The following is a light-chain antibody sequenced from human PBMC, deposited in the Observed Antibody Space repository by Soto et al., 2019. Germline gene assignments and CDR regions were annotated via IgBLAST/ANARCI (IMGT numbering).Light chain of an antibody. CDR1: QSVSNY. J-gene: IGKJ1*01. Sequence: EIVLTQSPGTLSLSPGERATLSCRASQSVSNYLAWYQRKPGQAPRLLIYGASSRANGIPDRFSGSGSRTDFTLTICRLEPEDSAVYYCHQYVRSPQTFGHGTKVEIK. CDR2: GAS. CDR3: HQYVRSPQT. V-gene: IGKV3-20*01.